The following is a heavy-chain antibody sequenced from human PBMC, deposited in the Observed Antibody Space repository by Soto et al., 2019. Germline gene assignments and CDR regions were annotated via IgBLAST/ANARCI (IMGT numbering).Heavy chain of an antibody. CDR3: TLRFLEWLPNYGMDV. J-gene: IGHJ6*02. CDR1: VGSSSSSSYY. V-gene: IGHV4-39*01. Sequence: SETLSLTGTVSVGSSSSSSYYWGWILQPPGKGLEWIGSIYYSGSTYYNPSLKSRVTISVDTSKNQFSLKLSSVTAADTAVYYCTLRFLEWLPNYGMDVWGQGTTVTVSS. CDR2: IYYSGST. D-gene: IGHD3-3*01.